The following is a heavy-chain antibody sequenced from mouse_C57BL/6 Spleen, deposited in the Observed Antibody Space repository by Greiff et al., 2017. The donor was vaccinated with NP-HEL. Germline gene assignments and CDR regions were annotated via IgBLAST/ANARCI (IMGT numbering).Heavy chain of an antibody. CDR1: GYAFSSYW. CDR3: ARPYYYGSSYSFAY. Sequence: QVQLQQSGAELVKPGASVKISCKASGYAFSSYWMNWVKQRPGKGLEWIGQIYPGDGDTNYNGKFKGKATLTADKSSSTAYMQLSSLTSEDSAVYFCARPYYYGSSYSFAYWGQGTLVTVSA. D-gene: IGHD1-1*01. J-gene: IGHJ3*01. V-gene: IGHV1-80*01. CDR2: IYPGDGDT.